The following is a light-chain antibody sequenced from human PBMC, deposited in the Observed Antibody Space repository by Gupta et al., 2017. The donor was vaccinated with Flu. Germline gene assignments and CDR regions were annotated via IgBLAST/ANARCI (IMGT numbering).Light chain of an antibody. Sequence: PSTLSASVGDRVTISCRASQTISSWLAWYQQKPGKAPKLLIYKAFTLESGVPSRFSGSGSGTEFTLTIRSLQPDDFATYYCQQYNTYPLTFGGGTKVEIK. V-gene: IGKV1-5*03. J-gene: IGKJ4*01. CDR1: QTISSW. CDR3: QQYNTYPLT. CDR2: KAF.